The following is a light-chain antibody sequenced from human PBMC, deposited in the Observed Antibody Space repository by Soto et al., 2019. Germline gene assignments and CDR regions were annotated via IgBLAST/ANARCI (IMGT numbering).Light chain of an antibody. Sequence: DIQMTQSPSALSASVGARVTISCRSSQHIATYLNWYQHKPGKAPKLLVYAASTLQGGVPSRFSGSGSGTDFRITISSLQPDDFATYYCQQSSTIPRTFGQGTKVDLK. CDR1: QHIATY. J-gene: IGKJ1*01. V-gene: IGKV1-39*01. CDR2: AAS. CDR3: QQSSTIPRT.